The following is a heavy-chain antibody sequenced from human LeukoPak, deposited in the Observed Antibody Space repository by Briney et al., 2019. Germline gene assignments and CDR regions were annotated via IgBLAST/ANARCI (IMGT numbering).Heavy chain of an antibody. CDR1: GYTFTDYY. CDR2: INPNSGST. J-gene: IGHJ3*01. V-gene: IGHV1-2*02. D-gene: IGHD5-18*01. Sequence: ASVKVSCKASGYTFTDYYIHWVRQAPGEGLQWMGWINPNSGSTNYAQRFQDRVTMTSDMSTNTVYMELSSLGSEDTAVYFCARTWIQLAAFDLWGQGTMVTVSS. CDR3: ARTWIQLAAFDL.